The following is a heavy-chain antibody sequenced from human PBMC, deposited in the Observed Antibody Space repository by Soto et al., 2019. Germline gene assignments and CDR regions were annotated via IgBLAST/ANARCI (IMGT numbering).Heavy chain of an antibody. CDR1: GDSVSSNSPA. D-gene: IGHD2-8*01. CDR3: ASSRYCTNGVCYCDYDYCDRMDV. Sequence: PSQTLSLTCALSGDSVSSNSPAWNWIRQSQSRGIEWLGRTYYRSKWYNDYAVSVKSRITINPDTSKNQFSLQLNSVTPEDTAVYYCASSRYCTNGVCYCDYDYCDRMDVWGQGTTVT. CDR2: TYYRSKWYN. V-gene: IGHV6-1*01. J-gene: IGHJ6*02.